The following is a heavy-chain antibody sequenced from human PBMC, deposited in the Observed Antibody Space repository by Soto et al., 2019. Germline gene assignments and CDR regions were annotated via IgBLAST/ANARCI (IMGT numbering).Heavy chain of an antibody. CDR2: MRPNSGGA. CDR1: GYTFTGYY. V-gene: IGHV1-2*02. J-gene: IGHJ4*02. Sequence: QVQLVQSGAEVKKHGASVKVSCKASGYTFTGYYLHWIRQAPGQGLEWMGWMRPNSGGANYAQKFQGRVTMTRETSISTFYMELSRLRSDDTAVYYCARDPHEGVYDYWGQGTLVTVSS. D-gene: IGHD3-16*01. CDR3: ARDPHEGVYDY.